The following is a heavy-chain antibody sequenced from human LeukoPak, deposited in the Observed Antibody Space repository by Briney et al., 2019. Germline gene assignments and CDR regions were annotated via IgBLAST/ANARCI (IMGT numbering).Heavy chain of an antibody. Sequence: SETLSLTCAVSGGSISSGGYSWSWIRQPPGKGLEWIGEINHSGSTNYNPSLKSRVTISVDTSKNQFSLKLSSVTAADTAVYYCARGGNCTNGVCYFEPFDYWGQGTLVTVSS. CDR2: INHSGST. J-gene: IGHJ4*02. CDR3: ARGGNCTNGVCYFEPFDY. V-gene: IGHV4-30-2*01. D-gene: IGHD2-8*01. CDR1: GGSISSGGYS.